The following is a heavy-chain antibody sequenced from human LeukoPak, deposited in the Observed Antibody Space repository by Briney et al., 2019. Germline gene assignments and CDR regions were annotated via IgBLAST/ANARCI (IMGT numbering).Heavy chain of an antibody. J-gene: IGHJ4*02. CDR3: ARGLDYGSGSTVEGH. V-gene: IGHV3-53*01. D-gene: IGHD3-10*01. CDR2: IYSGGKT. Sequence: GGSLRPSCAASGFTFSSFGMHWVRQAPGKGLEWVSVIYSGGKTFYADPVKGRFTSSRDNSKNRLYLQMNSLRAEDTAVYYCARGLDYGSGSTVEGHWGQGTLVTVSS. CDR1: GFTFSSFG.